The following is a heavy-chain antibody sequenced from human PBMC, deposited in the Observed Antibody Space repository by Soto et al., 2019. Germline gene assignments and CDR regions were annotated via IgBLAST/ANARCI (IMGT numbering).Heavy chain of an antibody. Sequence: QVQLVQSGAEVKKPGASVKVSCKASGYTFTSYGISWVRQATGQGLEWMGWINAYNGNTNYAPKLQGRVTMTTDTTTSTAYNELRSLRSDDTAVYYYSGDDGYGLIDYWGQGTLVTVSS. CDR1: GYTFTSYG. CDR3: SGDDGYGLIDY. V-gene: IGHV1-18*01. CDR2: INAYNGNT. D-gene: IGHD5-18*01. J-gene: IGHJ4*02.